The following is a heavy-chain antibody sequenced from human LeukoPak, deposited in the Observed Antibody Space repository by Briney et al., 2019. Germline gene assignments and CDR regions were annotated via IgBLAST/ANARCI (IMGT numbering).Heavy chain of an antibody. CDR1: GLSFGGDA. D-gene: IGHD4-17*01. Sequence: GGSLRLSCRGSGLSFGGDAVSWVRQAPGKGLEWVSSISSSSSYIYYADSVKGRFTISRDNAKNSLYLQMNSLRAEDTAVYYCARDGMTTMTTDLDYWGQGTLVTVSS. J-gene: IGHJ4*02. CDR2: ISSSSSYI. CDR3: ARDGMTTMTTDLDY. V-gene: IGHV3-21*01.